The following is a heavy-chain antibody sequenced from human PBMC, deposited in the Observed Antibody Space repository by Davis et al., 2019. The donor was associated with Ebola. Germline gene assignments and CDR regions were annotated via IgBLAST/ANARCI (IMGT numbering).Heavy chain of an antibody. V-gene: IGHV4-39*01. J-gene: IGHJ4*02. CDR3: ARCEEGATLFDY. Sequence: PSETLSLTCTVSGGSISSSSYYWGWIRQPPGKGLEWIGSIYYSGSTYYNPSLKSRVTISVDTSKNQFSLKLSSVTAADTAVYYCARCEEGATLFDYWGQGTLVTVSS. CDR2: IYYSGST. D-gene: IGHD1-26*01. CDR1: GGSISSSSYY.